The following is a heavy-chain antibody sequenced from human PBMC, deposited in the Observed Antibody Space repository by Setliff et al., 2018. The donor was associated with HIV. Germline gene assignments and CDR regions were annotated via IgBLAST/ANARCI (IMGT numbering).Heavy chain of an antibody. J-gene: IGHJ4*02. CDR1: GFTFNDFW. D-gene: IGHD3-3*01. CDR3: ARSIDMHYDFWSACDY. Sequence: GGSLRLSCAASGFTFNDFWMYWVRQSPGKGLEWVANINEDGNKKYYVASVKGRFTTSRDNAKSSLYLQMNSLRVEDTAVYYCARSIDMHYDFWSACDYWGQGARVTVSS. V-gene: IGHV3-7*03. CDR2: INEDGNKK.